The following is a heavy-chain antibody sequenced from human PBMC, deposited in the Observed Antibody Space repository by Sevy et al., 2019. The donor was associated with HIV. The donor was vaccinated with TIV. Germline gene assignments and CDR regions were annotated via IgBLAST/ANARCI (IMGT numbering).Heavy chain of an antibody. J-gene: IGHJ4*02. V-gene: IGHV3-48*03. CDR3: ARDLPPSATTVPHFDY. Sequence: GESLKISCTASGFTFSSYEMNWVRQAPGKGLEWVSYISNSGSTIHYSDAVKGRSTISRDNAKNSLNLQMNGLRAEDTAVYYCARDLPPSATTVPHFDYWGRGTLVTVSS. D-gene: IGHD4-17*01. CDR2: ISNSGSTI. CDR1: GFTFSSYE.